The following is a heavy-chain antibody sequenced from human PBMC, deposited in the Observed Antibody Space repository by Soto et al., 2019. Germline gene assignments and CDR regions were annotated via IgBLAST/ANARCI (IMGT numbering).Heavy chain of an antibody. CDR2: IWYDGSNK. Sequence: QVQLVESGGGVVQPGRSLRLSCAASGFSFSDYGMHWVRRAPGKGPEWVAVIWYDGSNKNYVDSVKGRFTISRDNSKNTLYRQMNSLRSEDTAVYYCAREGPEYGGNSKAFDIWGQGTMVTVSS. CDR1: GFSFSDYG. CDR3: AREGPEYGGNSKAFDI. J-gene: IGHJ3*02. V-gene: IGHV3-33*01. D-gene: IGHD4-17*01.